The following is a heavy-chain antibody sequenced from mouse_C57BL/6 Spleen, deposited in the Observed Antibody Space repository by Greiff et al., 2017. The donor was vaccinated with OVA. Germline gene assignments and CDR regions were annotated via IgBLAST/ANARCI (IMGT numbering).Heavy chain of an antibody. CDR3: TEGSFFDY. Sequence: EVKLVESGGGLVQPGGSMKLSCVASGFTFSNSWMNWVRQSPEKGLEWVAQIRLKSDNYATHYADSVKGRFTISRDDSKSSVYLQMNNLRAEDTGIYYCTEGSFFDYWGQGTTLTVSS. J-gene: IGHJ2*01. V-gene: IGHV6-3*01. CDR1: GFTFSNSW. D-gene: IGHD1-1*01. CDR2: IRLKSDNYAT.